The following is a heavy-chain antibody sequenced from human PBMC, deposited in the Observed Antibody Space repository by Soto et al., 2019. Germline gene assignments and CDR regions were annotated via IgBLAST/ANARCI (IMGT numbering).Heavy chain of an antibody. V-gene: IGHV4-59*01. Sequence: QVQLQESGPGLVKPSETLSLTCIVSGGSISNYYWSWIRQPPGKGLEWIGYIYYRGSTNYNPSLKGRVTLTVGPSQDPFSPELSSVAAADPAVYYCAGGGYNWNDVTDYWGQGTLVTVSS. J-gene: IGHJ4*02. CDR3: AGGGYNWNDVTDY. CDR1: GGSISNYY. D-gene: IGHD1-20*01. CDR2: IYYRGST.